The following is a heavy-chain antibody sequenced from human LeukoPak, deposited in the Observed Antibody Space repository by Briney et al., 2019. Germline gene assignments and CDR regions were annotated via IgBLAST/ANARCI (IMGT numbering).Heavy chain of an antibody. V-gene: IGHV4-31*03. CDR2: IYYSGST. CDR3: VRHGRSGSIWYPLDY. J-gene: IGHJ4*02. Sequence: SQTLSLTCTVSGGSISSGGYYWSWIRQHPGKGLEWIGYIYYSGSTYYSPSLKSRITISVDTSKNQFSLKLSSVTAADTAVYYCVRHGRSGSIWYPLDYWGQGTLVTVSS. CDR1: GGSISSGGYY. D-gene: IGHD6-13*01.